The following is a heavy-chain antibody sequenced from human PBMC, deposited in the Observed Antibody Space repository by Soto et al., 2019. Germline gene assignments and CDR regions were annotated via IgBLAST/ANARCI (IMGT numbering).Heavy chain of an antibody. V-gene: IGHV4-30-4*01. CDR2: IYYSGST. CDR1: GGSISSGDYY. J-gene: IGHJ4*02. CDR3: ARVGLETQVY. Sequence: SETLSLTCTVSGGSISSGDYYWSWIRQRPGKGLEWIGYIYYSGSTYYNPSLKSRVTISVDTSKNQFSLKLSSVTAADTAVYYCARVGLETQVYWGQGTLVTVSS.